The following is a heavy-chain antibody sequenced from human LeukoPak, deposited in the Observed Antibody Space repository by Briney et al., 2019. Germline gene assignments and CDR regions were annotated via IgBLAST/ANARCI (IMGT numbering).Heavy chain of an antibody. J-gene: IGHJ3*02. D-gene: IGHD3-10*01. Sequence: SETLSLTCTVSGGSISNYYWSWIRQTPGKGLEWIGYIHSSGSTNNSPSLRSRVTISVDTSKNQFSLKLSSVTAADTALYYCARYGSGTHAFDIWGQGTMVTVSS. CDR3: ARYGSGTHAFDI. CDR2: IHSSGST. CDR1: GGSISNYY. V-gene: IGHV4-4*08.